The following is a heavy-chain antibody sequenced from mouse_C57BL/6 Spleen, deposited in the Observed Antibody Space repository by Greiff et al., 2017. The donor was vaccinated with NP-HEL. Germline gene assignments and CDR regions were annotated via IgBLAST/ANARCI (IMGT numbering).Heavy chain of an antibody. J-gene: IGHJ3*01. CDR2: ISSGSSTI. D-gene: IGHD2-5*01. CDR3: ARILYSNPFAY. CDR1: GFTFSDYG. V-gene: IGHV5-17*01. Sequence: EVKLMESGGGLVKPGGSLKLSCAASGFTFSDYGMHWVRQAPEKGLEWVAYISSGSSTIYYADTVKGRFTISRDKAKNTLFLQMTSLRSEDTAMYYCARILYSNPFAYWGQGTLVTVSA.